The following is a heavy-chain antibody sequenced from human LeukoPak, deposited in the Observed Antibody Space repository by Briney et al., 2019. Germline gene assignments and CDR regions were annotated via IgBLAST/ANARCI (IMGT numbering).Heavy chain of an antibody. CDR2: IRNIANSYTT. Sequence: GGSLRLSCAASGFTFSDHYMHWVRQAPGKGLEWVGRIRNIANSYTTEFAAPVKGRFTISRDDAKNSLYLQMNSLKSEDTAVYYCARDYYDSSGYLGYWGQGTRVTVSS. D-gene: IGHD3-22*01. CDR3: ARDYYDSSGYLGY. J-gene: IGHJ4*02. CDR1: GFTFSDHY. V-gene: IGHV3-72*01.